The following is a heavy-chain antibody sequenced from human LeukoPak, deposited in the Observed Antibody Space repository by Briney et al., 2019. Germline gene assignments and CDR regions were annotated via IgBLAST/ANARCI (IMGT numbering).Heavy chain of an antibody. J-gene: IGHJ3*02. CDR1: EYTFTRHT. CDR2: INAGNGDT. Sequence: GASVKVSCKASEYTFTRHTIHWVRQAPGQRLEWMGWINAGNGDTKYSQNFQGTVSITRDTSASTAYMELSSLRSEDTATYYCARETSVTQNDAFDIWGQGTMVTVSS. V-gene: IGHV1-3*01. CDR3: ARETSVTQNDAFDI. D-gene: IGHD4-17*01.